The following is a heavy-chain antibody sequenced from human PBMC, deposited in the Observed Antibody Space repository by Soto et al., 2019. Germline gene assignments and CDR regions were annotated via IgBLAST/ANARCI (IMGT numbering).Heavy chain of an antibody. Sequence: PSEALSLTCTVSGGSITSYFWSWIRQPPGKGLEWIGYIYYSGSTNSNPSLKSRVTISVDTSKNQFSLELSSVIGADTAIYYCARLDYGDVDYWGQGTLVTVYS. CDR1: GGSITSYF. CDR2: IYYSGST. J-gene: IGHJ4*02. CDR3: ARLDYGDVDY. D-gene: IGHD4-17*01. V-gene: IGHV4-59*08.